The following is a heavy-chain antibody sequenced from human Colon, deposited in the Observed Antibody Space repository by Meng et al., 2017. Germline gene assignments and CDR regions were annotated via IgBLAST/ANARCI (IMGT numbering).Heavy chain of an antibody. V-gene: IGHV4-4*07. CDR3: ARVQRFCTGGICSNWFDP. D-gene: IGHD2-15*01. CDR1: GGSMSGYY. Sequence: VHLRQSGPGLVKPSETLSLTCTVSGGSMSGYYWNWIRQPAGKGLDWIGHIYSSGRTNYNPSLKSRVTISVDSSKNQFSLNLTSVTATDTAVYFCARVQRFCTGGICSNWFDPWGQGTLVTVSS. CDR2: IYSSGRT. J-gene: IGHJ5*02.